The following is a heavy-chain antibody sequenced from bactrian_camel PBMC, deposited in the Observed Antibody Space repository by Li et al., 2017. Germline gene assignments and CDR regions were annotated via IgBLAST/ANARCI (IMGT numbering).Heavy chain of an antibody. CDR3: ATRTDCGWGSTASLLKVVYQI. Sequence: QVQLVESGGGSVQAGGPLTLSCTASASPGITYCMGWFRQAPGKEREGVAAIDKSGMTAYAESLKDRFTISVDNAKNTLYLQINSLKPEDTALYYCATRTDCGWGSTASLLKVVYQIWGQGTQVTVS. J-gene: IGHJ4*01. V-gene: IGHV3S55*01. CDR1: ASPGITYC. D-gene: IGHD3*01. CDR2: IDKSGMT.